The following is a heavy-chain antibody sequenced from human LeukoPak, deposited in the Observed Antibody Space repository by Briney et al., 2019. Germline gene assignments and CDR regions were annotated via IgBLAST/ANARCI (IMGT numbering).Heavy chain of an antibody. CDR3: ARDVSIRDYYYGMDV. CDR1: GDSVSSLHSY. V-gene: IGHV4-61*01. Sequence: PSETLSLSCSVSGDSVSSLHSYWTWIRQPPGKGLEWIGYIYYSGSTSYNPSLKSRVTISVDTSKNQFSLRLSSVTAADTAMYYCARDVSIRDYYYGMDVWGQGTTVTVSS. CDR2: IYYSGST. D-gene: IGHD3-10*01. J-gene: IGHJ6*02.